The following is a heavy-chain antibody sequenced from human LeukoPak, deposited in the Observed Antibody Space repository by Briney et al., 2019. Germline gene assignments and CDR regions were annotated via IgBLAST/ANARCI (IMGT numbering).Heavy chain of an antibody. CDR1: EFTFNNFA. Sequence: PGGSLRLSCAASEFTFNNFAMTWVRQAPGKGLEWVSTINHSGGATYYADSVKGRFTISRDNSKNTLYLQMNSLTAEDTALYCCAKLGYNYDYWGQGTLVTVSS. CDR3: AKLGYNYDY. V-gene: IGHV3-23*01. D-gene: IGHD5-18*01. CDR2: INHSGGAT. J-gene: IGHJ4*02.